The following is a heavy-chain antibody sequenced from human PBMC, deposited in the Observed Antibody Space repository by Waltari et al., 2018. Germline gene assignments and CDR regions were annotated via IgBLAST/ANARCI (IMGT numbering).Heavy chain of an antibody. CDR2: IRNSGSTV. CDR3: ARPSTEYYYYYYYMDV. V-gene: IGHV3-48*03. J-gene: IGHJ6*03. CDR1: GFTFSNYE. Sequence: EVQVVETGGDLVQPGGSLRLSCAASGFTFSNYEMNWVRQAPGKGLWWVSYIRNSGSTVYYAESVKGRFTISRDNAKNSLYLEMNNLRAEDTAVYYCARPSTEYYYYYYYMDVWGKGTTVTVS.